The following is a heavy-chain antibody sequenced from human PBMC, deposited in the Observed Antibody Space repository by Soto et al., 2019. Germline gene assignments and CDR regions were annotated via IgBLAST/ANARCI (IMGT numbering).Heavy chain of an antibody. CDR2: MNPSNGNA. J-gene: IGHJ4*02. V-gene: IGHV1-8*01. Sequence: QVQLVQSGAEVKKPGASVKVSCKASGDTFIKYDINWVRQATGQGLEWMGWMNPSNGNAGYAQNFRGRVTMTSNTSITTAYKELSGLRYEDTAVYYCARRKERSGPNYFDVWGQGTLVTVSS. D-gene: IGHD6-25*01. CDR1: GDTFIKYD. CDR3: ARRKERSGPNYFDV.